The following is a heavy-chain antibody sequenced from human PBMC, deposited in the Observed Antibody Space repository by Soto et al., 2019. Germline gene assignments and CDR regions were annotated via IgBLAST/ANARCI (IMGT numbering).Heavy chain of an antibody. D-gene: IGHD6-13*01. CDR3: AKDLGTDSSSWYTVYYYYYGMDV. CDR2: ISYDGSNK. J-gene: IGHJ6*02. CDR1: GLTFSSYG. Sequence: LSLSCAASGLTFSSYGMHWVRQAPGKGLEWVAVISYDGSNKYYADSVKGRFTISRDNSKNTLYLQMNSLRAEDTAVYYCAKDLGTDSSSWYTVYYYYYGMDVWGQGTTVTVSS. V-gene: IGHV3-30*18.